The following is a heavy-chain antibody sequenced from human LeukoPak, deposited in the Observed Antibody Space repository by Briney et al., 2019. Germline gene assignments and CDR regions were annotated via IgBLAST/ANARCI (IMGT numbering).Heavy chain of an antibody. CDR3: ARDGKAARPNYYYYYMDV. Sequence: PSETLSLTCAVSGYSISSGYYWSWIRQPPGKGLEWIGYIYYSGSTNYNPSLKSRVTISVDTSKNQFSLKLSSVTAADTAVYYCARDGKAARPNYYYYYMDVWGKGTTVTVSS. J-gene: IGHJ6*03. V-gene: IGHV4-61*01. CDR1: GYSISSGYY. D-gene: IGHD6-6*01. CDR2: IYYSGST.